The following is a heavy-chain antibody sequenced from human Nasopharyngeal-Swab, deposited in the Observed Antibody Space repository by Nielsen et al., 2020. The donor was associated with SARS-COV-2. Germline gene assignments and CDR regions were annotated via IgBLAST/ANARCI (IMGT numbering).Heavy chain of an antibody. D-gene: IGHD4-17*01. CDR2: IRSKANSYAT. CDR1: GFTFSGSA. V-gene: IGHV3-73*01. J-gene: IGHJ4*02. Sequence: GESLKISCAASGFTFSGSAMHWVRQASGKGLEWVGRIRSKANSYATAYAASVKGRFTISRDDSKNTAYLQMNSLQTEDTAVYYCTRIYGVYGVDYWGQGTLVTVSS. CDR3: TRIYGVYGVDY.